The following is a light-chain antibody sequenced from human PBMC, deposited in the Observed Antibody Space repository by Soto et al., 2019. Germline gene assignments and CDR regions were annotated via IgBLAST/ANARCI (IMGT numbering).Light chain of an antibody. Sequence: IVLAHSPSTLSFSPGEGATLSRRASQSVSPNFFAWYQQKPGQASRLLIYGASTGATGIPDRFSGSGFGTDFTFTISRLEPEDFEVYYSQQYGRRSWTFGQGTKVDIK. J-gene: IGKJ1*01. CDR2: GAS. CDR3: QQYGRRSWT. CDR1: QSVSPNF. V-gene: IGKV3-20*01.